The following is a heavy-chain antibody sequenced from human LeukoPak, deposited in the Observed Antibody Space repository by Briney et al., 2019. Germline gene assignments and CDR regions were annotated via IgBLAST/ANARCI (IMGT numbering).Heavy chain of an antibody. J-gene: IGHJ6*03. CDR2: IIPIFGTA. D-gene: IGHD2-15*01. Sequence: AAVKVSCKASGGTFSSYAISWVRQAPGRGLEWMGGIIPIFGTANYAQKFRGRVTITADKSTSTAYMELSSLRSEDTAVYYRDSVKLGYCSGGSCYSSYYYYYMDVWGKGTTVTVSS. CDR1: GGTFSSYA. V-gene: IGHV1-69*06. CDR3: DSVKLGYCSGGSCYSSYYYYYMDV.